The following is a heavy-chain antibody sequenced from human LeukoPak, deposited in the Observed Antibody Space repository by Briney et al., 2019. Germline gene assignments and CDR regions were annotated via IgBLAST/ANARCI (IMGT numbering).Heavy chain of an antibody. CDR1: GFILSSYA. CDR2: IWSDGSRQ. J-gene: IGHJ5*02. V-gene: IGHV3-33*01. CDR3: ARGVAQNGNPNYFDP. Sequence: GASLRLSCAASGFILSSYAMHWVRQAPGTGLEWVAVIWSDGSRQYYLDSVKGRFTISRDNSKNTLYLQMNSLRAEDTAVYSCARGVAQNGNPNYFDPWGRGTLVTVSS. D-gene: IGHD2-15*01.